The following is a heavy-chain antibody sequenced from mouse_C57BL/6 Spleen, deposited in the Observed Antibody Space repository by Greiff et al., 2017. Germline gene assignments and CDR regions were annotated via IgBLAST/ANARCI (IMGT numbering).Heavy chain of an antibody. CDR2: IDPSDSYP. J-gene: IGHJ4*01. CDR3: ARSGLGRAMDY. V-gene: IGHV1-69*01. Sequence: VQLQPPGAELVMPGASVKLSCKASGYTFTSYWMHWVKQRPGQGLEWIGEIDPSDSYPNYNQKFKGKSTLTVDKSSSTAYMQLSSLTSEDSAVYYCARSGLGRAMDYWGQGTSVTVSS. CDR1: GYTFTSYW. D-gene: IGHD4-1*01.